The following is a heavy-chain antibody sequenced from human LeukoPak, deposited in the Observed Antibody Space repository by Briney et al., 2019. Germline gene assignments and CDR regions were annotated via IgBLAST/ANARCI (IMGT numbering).Heavy chain of an antibody. CDR1: GFTFSSYA. V-gene: IGHV3-23*01. D-gene: IGHD3-10*01. CDR3: AKDVLWFGESGDAFDI. Sequence: GVSLRLSCAASGFTFSSYAMSWVRQAPGKGLEWVSAISGSGGSTYYADSVKGRFTISRDNSKNTLYLQMNSLRAEDTAVYYCAKDVLWFGESGDAFDIWGQGTMVTVSS. J-gene: IGHJ3*02. CDR2: ISGSGGST.